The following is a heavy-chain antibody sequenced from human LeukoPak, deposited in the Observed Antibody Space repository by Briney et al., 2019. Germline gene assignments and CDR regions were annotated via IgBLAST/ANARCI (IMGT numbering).Heavy chain of an antibody. CDR2: IYYSGST. V-gene: IGHV4-59*01. Sequence: PSETLSRTCTVSGGSISSYYWSWIRQPPGKGLEWIGYIYYSGSTNYNPSLKSRVTISVDTSKNQFSLKLSSVTAADTAVYYCARDAIATDAFDIWGQGTMVTVSS. D-gene: IGHD6-13*01. J-gene: IGHJ3*02. CDR3: ARDAIATDAFDI. CDR1: GGSISSYY.